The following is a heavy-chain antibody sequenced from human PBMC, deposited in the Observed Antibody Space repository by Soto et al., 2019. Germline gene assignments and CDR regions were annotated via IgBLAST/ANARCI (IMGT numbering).Heavy chain of an antibody. J-gene: IGHJ6*02. CDR1: GASISSSVYY. CDR2: VHYSGST. CDR3: AGEVSSSWYWLDI. V-gene: IGHV4-39*01. Sequence: QLQLQESGPGLVKPSETLSLTCTVSGASISSSVYYWGWIRQPPGKGLEWIGSVHYSGSTYYNTSRESRVTISVDTSKKQFSLKLSAVTAADTAVYYCAGEVSSSWYWLDIWGQGTTVTVSS. D-gene: IGHD6-13*01.